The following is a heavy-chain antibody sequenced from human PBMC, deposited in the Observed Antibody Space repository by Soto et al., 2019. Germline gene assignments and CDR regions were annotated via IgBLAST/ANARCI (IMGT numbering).Heavy chain of an antibody. D-gene: IGHD1-1*01. J-gene: IGHJ6*02. CDR3: ARDGYPTTGTETGLYYYYGMDV. Sequence: ASVKVSCKASGYTFTGYYMHWVRQAPGQGLEWMGWINPNSGGTNYAQKFQGRVTMTRDTSISTAYMELSRLRSDDTAVYYCARDGYPTTGTETGLYYYYGMDVWGQGXTVTVSS. V-gene: IGHV1-2*02. CDR1: GYTFTGYY. CDR2: INPNSGGT.